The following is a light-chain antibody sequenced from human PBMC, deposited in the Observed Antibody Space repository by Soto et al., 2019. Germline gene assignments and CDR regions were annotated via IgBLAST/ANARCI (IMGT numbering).Light chain of an antibody. CDR1: QAIKKY. CDR3: QQYNRYPLP. CDR2: ESS. J-gene: IGKJ4*01. V-gene: IGKV1-16*02. Sequence: DIQMTQSPSSLSASVGDRVTINCRASQAIKKYLAWFQHKPGKAPKSLIYESSSLQSGVPSNFSGTVSGTDFALTIISLQPEDFATYSCQQYNRYPLPFGGGTKVEIK.